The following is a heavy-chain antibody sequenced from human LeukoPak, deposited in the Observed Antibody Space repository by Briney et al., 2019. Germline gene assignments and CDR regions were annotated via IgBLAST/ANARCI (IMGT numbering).Heavy chain of an antibody. Sequence: PSQSLSLTCTVSGGSISSSSCYWHWIRQPPGKGLEWVGSIYYSGTTYYNSSLKSRVTISEDTSKNRFSLMLTSVPAAATAVYYCARQVSDYFYYYIDVWGEGTTVIVSS. J-gene: IGHJ6*03. V-gene: IGHV4-39*01. CDR1: GGSISSSSCY. CDR2: IYYSGTT. CDR3: ARQVSDYFYYYIDV.